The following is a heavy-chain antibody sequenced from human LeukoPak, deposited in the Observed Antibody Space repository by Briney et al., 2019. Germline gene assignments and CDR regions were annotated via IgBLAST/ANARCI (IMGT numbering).Heavy chain of an antibody. CDR1: GGSISSWY. J-gene: IGHJ2*01. D-gene: IGHD4-17*01. CDR2: IYDSGST. CDR3: ARLIDYGDSGYFDL. Sequence: SETLSLTCTVSGGSISSWYWSWIRQPPGKGLEWIGHIYDSGSTNYNPSLKSRVTISVDTSKNQFSLKLSSVTAADTAVYYCARLIDYGDSGYFDLWGRGTLVTVSS. V-gene: IGHV4-59*08.